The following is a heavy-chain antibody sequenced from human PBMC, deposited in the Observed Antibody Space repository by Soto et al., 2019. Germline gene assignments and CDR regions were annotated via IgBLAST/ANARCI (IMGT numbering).Heavy chain of an antibody. J-gene: IGHJ4*02. CDR2: ITSDTKTI. Sequence: EVQLVESGGNLVEPGGSLRLSCAASGFRFNIYSMNWVRQAPGKGLEWSAYITSDTKTIKYADSVKGRFTISRDNDKNLVYLYMNSLRDEDTAGYYCARSVEGHFDYWGQGTVVTVSA. CDR3: ARSVEGHFDY. V-gene: IGHV3-48*02. D-gene: IGHD6-19*01. CDR1: GFRFNIYS.